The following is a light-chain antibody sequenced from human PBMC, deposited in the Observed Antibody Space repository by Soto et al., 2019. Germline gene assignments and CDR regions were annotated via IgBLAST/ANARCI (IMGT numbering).Light chain of an antibody. CDR3: QQYDSSPLT. V-gene: IGKV3-20*01. CDR1: QSVSSSY. Sequence: EIVLTQSPGTLSLSPGERATLSCRASQSVSSSYLAWYQQKPGQAPRLLIYGASGRATGIPDRFSGSGSGTDFTLTISRLEPEDFAVYYCQQYDSSPLTFGGGNKVEIK. J-gene: IGKJ4*01. CDR2: GAS.